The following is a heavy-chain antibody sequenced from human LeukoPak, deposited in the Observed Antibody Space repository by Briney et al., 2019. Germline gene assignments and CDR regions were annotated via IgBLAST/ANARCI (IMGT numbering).Heavy chain of an antibody. D-gene: IGHD3-22*01. Sequence: SVKVSCKASGGTYSSYAISWVRQAPGQGLEWMGGIIPIFGTANYAQKFQGRVTITADESTSTAYMELSSLRSEDTAVYYCARDLYYYDSSGYYLGYFDYWGQGTLVTVSS. J-gene: IGHJ4*02. CDR2: IIPIFGTA. CDR1: GGTYSSYA. V-gene: IGHV1-69*13. CDR3: ARDLYYYDSSGYYLGYFDY.